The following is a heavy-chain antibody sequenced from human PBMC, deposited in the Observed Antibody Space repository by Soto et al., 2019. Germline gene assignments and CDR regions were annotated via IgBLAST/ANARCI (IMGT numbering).Heavy chain of an antibody. CDR2: ISYDGSNK. CDR1: GFTFSSYG. V-gene: IGHV3-30*18. CDR3: AKDRPGSSWRYYFYC. D-gene: IGHD6-13*01. J-gene: IGHJ4*02. Sequence: PGGSLRLSCAASGFTFSSYGMHWVRQAPGKGLEWVAVISYDGSNKYYADSVKGRFTISRDNSKNTRYLQKNSLSAEDTAVYYCAKDRPGSSWRYYFYCCGRGTLGSV.